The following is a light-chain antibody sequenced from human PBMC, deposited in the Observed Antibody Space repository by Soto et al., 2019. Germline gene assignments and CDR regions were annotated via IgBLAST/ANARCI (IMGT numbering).Light chain of an antibody. CDR1: QSISTW. CDR3: QQTYRTPLT. Sequence: DIQMTPSPSSLSASVGDRVTITCRASQSISTWLAWYQHKPGKAPKLLIYDASSLESGVPSRFSGSGSGTDFTLTISSLQPEDFATYSCQQTYRTPLTFGGGTKVDIK. CDR2: DAS. J-gene: IGKJ4*01. V-gene: IGKV1-5*01.